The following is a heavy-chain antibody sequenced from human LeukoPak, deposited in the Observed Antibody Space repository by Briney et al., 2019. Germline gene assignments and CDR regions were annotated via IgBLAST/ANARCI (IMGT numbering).Heavy chain of an antibody. V-gene: IGHV3-21*01. J-gene: IGHJ4*02. CDR2: ISSSSTYI. CDR1: GFTFSSYS. Sequence: GGSLRLSCAASGFTFSSYSMTWVRQAPGKGLEWVSSISSSSTYIYYADSMEGRFTISRDNANNSLYLQMNSLRAEDTAVYYCARERGLHLVLVTAFDSWGQGTLVTVSS. CDR3: ARERGLHLVLVTAFDS. D-gene: IGHD2-21*02.